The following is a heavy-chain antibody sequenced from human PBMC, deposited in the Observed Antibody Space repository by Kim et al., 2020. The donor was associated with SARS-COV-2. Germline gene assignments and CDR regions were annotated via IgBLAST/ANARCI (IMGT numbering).Heavy chain of an antibody. V-gene: IGHV3-74*01. J-gene: IGHJ4*02. CDR2: IDSDGTTI. CDR1: GFTLSNYS. CDR3: SCGDYYSC. D-gene: IGHD3-22*01. Sequence: GGSLRLSCVASGFTLSNYSMHWVRQAPGKGLLWVSIIDSDGTTITYVDSVSGKVSFSSDNAKNTLYLQMHSLKAKDKDVYYCSCGDYYSCWGQETRDSVS.